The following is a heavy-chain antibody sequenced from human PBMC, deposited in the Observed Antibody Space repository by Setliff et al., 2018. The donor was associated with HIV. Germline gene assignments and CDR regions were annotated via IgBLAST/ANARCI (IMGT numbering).Heavy chain of an antibody. CDR2: INTNTGNP. Sequence: ASGKVSCKASGYTFTYYAMNWVRQAPGQGLEWMGWINTNTGNPTYAQDFTGRFVFSLDTSVSTAYLQISSLKAEDTAVYYCARDPGRRAPTYYYMDVWGKGTTVTVSS. D-gene: IGHD3-10*01. CDR1: GYTFTYYA. J-gene: IGHJ6*03. V-gene: IGHV7-4-1*02. CDR3: ARDPGRRAPTYYYMDV.